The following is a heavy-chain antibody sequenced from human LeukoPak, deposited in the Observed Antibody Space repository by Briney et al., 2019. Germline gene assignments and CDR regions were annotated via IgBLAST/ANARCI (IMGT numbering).Heavy chain of an antibody. CDR2: ISAYNGNT. J-gene: IGHJ6*03. D-gene: IGHD3-3*01. CDR3: ARVADNNYDFWSGYHQPYYYYYYMDV. V-gene: IGHV1-18*01. CDR1: GYTFTSYG. Sequence: ASVKVSCKASGYTFTSYGISWVRQAPGQGLEWMGWISAYNGNTNYAQKLQGRVTMTTDTSTSTAYMELRSLRSDDTAVYYRARVADNNYDFWSGYHQPYYYYYYMDVWGKGTTVTVSS.